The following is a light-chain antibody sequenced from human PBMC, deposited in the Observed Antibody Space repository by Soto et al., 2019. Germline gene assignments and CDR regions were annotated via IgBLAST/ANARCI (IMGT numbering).Light chain of an antibody. CDR3: ASHTPTYTYV. J-gene: IGLJ1*01. V-gene: IGLV2-14*01. Sequence: QSVLTQPASVSGSPGQSSTISCAGTTIDVGSTNYFSWYQQHPGEAPKLMLSEVSNRPSGISHRFSGSKSGTTASLTISALQAEDEADYYCASHTPTYTYVFGTGTKLTVL. CDR1: TIDVGSTNY. CDR2: EVS.